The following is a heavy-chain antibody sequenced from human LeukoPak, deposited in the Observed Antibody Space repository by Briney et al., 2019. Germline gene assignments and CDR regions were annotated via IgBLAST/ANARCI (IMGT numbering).Heavy chain of an antibody. CDR1: GFTFSSYS. CDR2: ISSSSSTI. J-gene: IGHJ4*02. V-gene: IGHV3-48*01. Sequence: HPGGSLRLSCAASGFTFSSYSMNWVRQAPGKGLEWVSYISSSSSTIYYADSVKGRFTISRDNAKNSLYLQMNSLRAEDTAVYYCAKWGCSGSDCYPFDYWGQGTLVTVSS. D-gene: IGHD2-21*02. CDR3: AKWGCSGSDCYPFDY.